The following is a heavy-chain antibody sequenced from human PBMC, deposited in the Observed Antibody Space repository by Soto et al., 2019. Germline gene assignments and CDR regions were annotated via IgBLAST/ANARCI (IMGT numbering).Heavy chain of an antibody. J-gene: IGHJ4*02. CDR3: ARDADIDMVTTL. CDR1: GFTVSSNY. CDR2: IYSGGST. V-gene: IGHV3-66*01. Sequence: GGSLRLSCAASGFTVSSNYMSWVRQAPGKGLEWVSIIYSGGSTYYADSVKGRFSISRDNSKNTLYLQMNSLRAEDTAVYYCARDADIDMVTTLWGQGTLVTVSS. D-gene: IGHD5-18*01.